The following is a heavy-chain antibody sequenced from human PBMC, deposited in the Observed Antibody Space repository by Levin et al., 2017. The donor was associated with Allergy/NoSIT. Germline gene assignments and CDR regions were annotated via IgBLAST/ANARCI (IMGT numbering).Heavy chain of an antibody. V-gene: IGHV4-34*01. CDR3: ASRQRGSSTLRYGMDV. CDR1: GGSFSGYY. D-gene: IGHD6-6*01. CDR2: INHSGST. J-gene: IGHJ6*02. Sequence: SETLSLTCAVYGGSFSGYYWSWIRQPPGKGLEWIGEINHSGSTNYNPSLKSRVTISVDTSKNQFSLKLSSVTAADTAVYYCASRQRGSSTLRYGMDVWGQGTTVTVSS.